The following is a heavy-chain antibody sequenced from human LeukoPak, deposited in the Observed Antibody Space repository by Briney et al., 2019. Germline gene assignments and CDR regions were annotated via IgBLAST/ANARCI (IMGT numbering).Heavy chain of an antibody. CDR2: IYTSGST. CDR1: GGSISSGSYY. V-gene: IGHV4-61*09. CDR3: ARVGGSVGWYGTIDS. Sequence: SETLSLTCTVSGGSISSGSYYWSWIRQPAGKALEWIGHIYTSGSTSYNPSLQSRATISVDTSSHQFSRKVASVPAADTAVYYCARVGGSVGWYGTIDSWGQGTLVTVSS. D-gene: IGHD6-19*01. J-gene: IGHJ4*02.